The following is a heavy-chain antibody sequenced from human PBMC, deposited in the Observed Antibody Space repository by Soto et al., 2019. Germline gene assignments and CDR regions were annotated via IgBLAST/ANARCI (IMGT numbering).Heavy chain of an antibody. D-gene: IGHD1-26*01. CDR2: VYYRGST. CDR1: GGSISSSY. Sequence: QMQLQESGPGLVKPSETLSLTCSVSGGSISSSYWSWIRQPPGKGLEWIGYVYYRGSTSYNPSLKRRVTISVDTSKNQFTLKLASVTAADTAVYYCARYLLRSSYYYFDYWGQGALVTVSS. CDR3: ARYLLRSSYYYFDY. V-gene: IGHV4-59*01. J-gene: IGHJ4*02.